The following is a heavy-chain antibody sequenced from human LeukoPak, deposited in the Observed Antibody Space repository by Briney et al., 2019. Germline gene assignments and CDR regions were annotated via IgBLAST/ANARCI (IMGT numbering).Heavy chain of an antibody. CDR2: ISAHNGNT. D-gene: IGHD1-26*01. V-gene: IGHV1-18*01. Sequence: ASVNVSFTASGYTFVNYGISWVRQAPGQGLEWVGWISAHNGNTYYVQKLQGRVTMTTATSTSTAYMELRSLKSDDTAVYYCARWVVGGTIDYWGQGTLVTVSS. CDR1: GYTFVNYG. J-gene: IGHJ4*02. CDR3: ARWVVGGTIDY.